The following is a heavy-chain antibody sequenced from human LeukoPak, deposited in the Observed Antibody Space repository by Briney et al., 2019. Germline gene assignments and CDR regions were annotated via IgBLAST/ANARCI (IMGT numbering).Heavy chain of an antibody. D-gene: IGHD2-8*02. Sequence: GGSLRLSCAASGFTFSSYAMNWVRQAPGKGLESISSISDSGDSSYYIDSVKGRFTISRDNSKNTLYLQMNSLRVEDTAVYRCAKVFKSPPEGYWYGLDVWGKGTTVTVSS. CDR2: ISDSGDSS. J-gene: IGHJ6*04. CDR1: GFTFSSYA. V-gene: IGHV3-23*01. CDR3: AKVFKSPPEGYWYGLDV.